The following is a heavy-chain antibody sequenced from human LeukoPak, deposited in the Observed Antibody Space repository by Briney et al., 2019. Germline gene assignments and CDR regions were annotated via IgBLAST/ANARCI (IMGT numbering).Heavy chain of an antibody. Sequence: ASVKVSCKASGGTFSSYAISWVRQAPGQGLEWMGGIIPIFGTANYAQKFQGRVTITTDESTSRAYMELSSLRSEDTAVYYCATAGGSSGYHNFDYWGQGTLVTVSS. V-gene: IGHV1-69*05. CDR3: ATAGGSSGYHNFDY. D-gene: IGHD3-22*01. CDR1: GGTFSSYA. J-gene: IGHJ4*02. CDR2: IIPIFGTA.